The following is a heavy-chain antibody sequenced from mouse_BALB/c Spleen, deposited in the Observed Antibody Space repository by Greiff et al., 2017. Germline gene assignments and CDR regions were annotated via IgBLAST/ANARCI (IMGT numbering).Heavy chain of an antibody. Sequence: QVQLQQSGAELVRPGSSVKISCKASGYAFSSYWMNWVKQRPGQGLEWIGQIYPGDGDTNYNGKFKGKATLTADKSSSTAYMQLSSLTSEDSAVYYCARGEYGKGFAYWGQGTLVTVSA. CDR1: GYAFSSYW. J-gene: IGHJ3*01. CDR3: ARGEYGKGFAY. V-gene: IGHV1-80*01. CDR2: IYPGDGDT. D-gene: IGHD2-10*02.